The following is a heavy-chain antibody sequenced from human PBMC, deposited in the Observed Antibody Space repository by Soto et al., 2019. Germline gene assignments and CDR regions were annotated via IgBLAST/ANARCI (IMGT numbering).Heavy chain of an antibody. V-gene: IGHV3-30*03. Sequence: PGGSLRLSCATSGFTFNDYAMYWVRQAPGQGLEWVAMISSDGHHQFYVDNLRGRFTVSRDNSKNTLFLQMNSLRPEDTAVYYCSRGTYYPQSSGLHADYWGPGXVVTVSS. CDR3: SRGTYYPQSSGLHADY. CDR2: ISSDGHHQ. CDR1: GFTFNDYA. D-gene: IGHD3-22*01. J-gene: IGHJ4*02.